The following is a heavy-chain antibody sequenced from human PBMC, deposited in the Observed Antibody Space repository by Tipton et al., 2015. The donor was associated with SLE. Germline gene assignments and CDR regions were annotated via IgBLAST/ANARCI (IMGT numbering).Heavy chain of an antibody. D-gene: IGHD4-17*01. CDR3: AKDLDSSADYGLDDESYQH. Sequence: SLRLSCASSGFTITNYAMNWVRQAPGKGLEWVSTISGSGSNTHYADSVRGRFTISRDSSENTLNLQMNSLSGEDTAVYYCAKDLDSSADYGLDDESYQHWGQDTLVSVSS. CDR1: GFTITNYA. CDR2: ISGSGSNT. J-gene: IGHJ1*01. V-gene: IGHV3-23*01.